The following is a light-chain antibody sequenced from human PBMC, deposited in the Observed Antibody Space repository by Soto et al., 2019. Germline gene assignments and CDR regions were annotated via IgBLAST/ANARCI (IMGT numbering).Light chain of an antibody. CDR2: EVS. J-gene: IGLJ3*02. CDR1: SSDVGGYKF. Sequence: QSALTQPASVSGSPGQSITISCTGTSSDVGGYKFVSWYQQHPGKAPKLMIYEVSNRPSGVSNRFSGSKSGNTASLTISGLQAEEEADSYCSSYTRSTTLVFGGGTKLTVL. V-gene: IGLV2-14*01. CDR3: SSYTRSTTLV.